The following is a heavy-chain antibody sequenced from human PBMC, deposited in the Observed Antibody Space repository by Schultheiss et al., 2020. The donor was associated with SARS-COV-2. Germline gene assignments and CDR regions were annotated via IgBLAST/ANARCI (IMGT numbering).Heavy chain of an antibody. CDR3: ARGVAVAGSPYDAFDI. J-gene: IGHJ3*02. Sequence: GESLKISCAASGFTFSSYAMHWVRQAPGKGLEWVAVISYDGSNKYYADSVKGRFTISRDNSKNTLYLQMNSLRAEDTAVYYCARGVAVAGSPYDAFDIWGQGTMVTVSS. CDR2: ISYDGSNK. CDR1: GFTFSSYA. V-gene: IGHV3-30-3*01. D-gene: IGHD6-19*01.